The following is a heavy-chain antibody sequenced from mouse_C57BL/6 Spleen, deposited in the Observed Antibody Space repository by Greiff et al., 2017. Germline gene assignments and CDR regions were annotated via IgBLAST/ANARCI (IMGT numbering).Heavy chain of an antibody. V-gene: IGHV7-1*01. Sequence: EVKLVESGGGLVQSGRSLRLSCATSGFTFSDFYMEWVRQAPGQGLEWIAASRNKANDYTTEYSASVKGRFIVSRDTSQSILYLQMNALRAEDTAIYYCARDAGRRFAYWGQGTLVTVSA. CDR3: ARDAGRRFAY. CDR1: GFTFSDFY. D-gene: IGHD6-1*01. J-gene: IGHJ3*01. CDR2: SRNKANDYTT.